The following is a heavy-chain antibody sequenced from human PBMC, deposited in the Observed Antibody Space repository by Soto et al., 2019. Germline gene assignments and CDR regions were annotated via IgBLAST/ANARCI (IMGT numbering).Heavy chain of an antibody. D-gene: IGHD3-3*01. CDR2: ISGSGGST. J-gene: IGHJ6*02. V-gene: IGHV3-23*01. Sequence: GGSLRLSCAASGFTFSSYAMSWVRQAPGKGLEWVSAISGSGGSTYYADSVKGRFTISRDNSKNTLYLQMNSLRAEDTAVYYCAKREYYDFWSGYYTSYYYYGMDVWGQGTTVTVSS. CDR1: GFTFSSYA. CDR3: AKREYYDFWSGYYTSYYYYGMDV.